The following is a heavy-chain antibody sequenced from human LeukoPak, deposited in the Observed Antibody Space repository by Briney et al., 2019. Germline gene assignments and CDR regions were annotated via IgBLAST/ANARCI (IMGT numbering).Heavy chain of an antibody. J-gene: IGHJ4*01. D-gene: IGHD3-10*01. Sequence: GGSLRLSCAASGFTFSNSWMSWVRQAPGKGLEWVANINQDGSEKCYLGSVKGRFTISRDNAQNSLFLQMNSLRAEDTAMYYCARDHEIKLLFPFYFGSWGQGNLVNVSS. CDR3: ARDHEIKLLFPFYFGS. V-gene: IGHV3-7*01. CDR1: GFTFSNSW. CDR2: INQDGSEK.